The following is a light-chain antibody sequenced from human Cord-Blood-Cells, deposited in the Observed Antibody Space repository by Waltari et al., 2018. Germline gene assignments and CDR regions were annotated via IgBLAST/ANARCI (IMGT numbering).Light chain of an antibody. Sequence: QYALTQPRSVSGSPGQSVTIICTGTSSDVGGYNYVSWYQQHPGKAPKLMIYDVSNRPSGVPDRFSGSKSGNTASLTISGLQAEDEADYYCCSYAGSYTWVFGGGTKLTVL. CDR2: DVS. CDR3: CSYAGSYTWV. V-gene: IGLV2-11*01. CDR1: SSDVGGYNY. J-gene: IGLJ3*02.